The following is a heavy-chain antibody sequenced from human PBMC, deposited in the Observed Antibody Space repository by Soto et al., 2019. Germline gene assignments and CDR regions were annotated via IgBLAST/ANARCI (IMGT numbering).Heavy chain of an antibody. Sequence: SETLSLTCTVSGGSLSSSGYYWVWIRQPPGKGLEWIGSFSYSGSTYSNPSLKSRVTISVETSKKQFSLKLSSVTAADTAVYYGARHLTTMTTTDYWGQGTLVTVSS. D-gene: IGHD4-17*01. J-gene: IGHJ4*02. CDR1: GGSLSSSGYY. CDR2: FSYSGST. V-gene: IGHV4-39*01. CDR3: ARHLTTMTTTDY.